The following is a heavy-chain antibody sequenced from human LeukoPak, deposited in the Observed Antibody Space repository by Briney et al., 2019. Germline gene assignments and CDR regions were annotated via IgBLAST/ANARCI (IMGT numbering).Heavy chain of an antibody. CDR2: IIPIFGTA. J-gene: IGHJ6*03. CDR1: GGTFSSYA. V-gene: IGHV1-69*13. Sequence: SVKVSCKASGGTFSSYAISWVRQAPGQGLEWMGWIIPIFGTANYAQKFQGRVTITADESTSTAYMELSSLRSEDTAVYYCARGIAARHYYYYMDVWGKGTTVTVSS. CDR3: ARGIAARHYYYYMDV. D-gene: IGHD6-6*01.